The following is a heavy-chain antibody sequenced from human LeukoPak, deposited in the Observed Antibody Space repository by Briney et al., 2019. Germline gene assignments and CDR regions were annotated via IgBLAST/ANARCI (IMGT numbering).Heavy chain of an antibody. J-gene: IGHJ6*02. Sequence: ASVKVSCKASGYTFTSYGISWVRQAPGQGLEWMGGIIPIFGTANYAQKFQGRVTMTTDTSTTTVYMELSSLRSEDTAVYYCARSGSNYYYGMDAWGQGTTVTVSS. CDR1: GYTFTSYG. D-gene: IGHD2-8*01. CDR2: IIPIFGTA. CDR3: ARSGSNYYYGMDA. V-gene: IGHV1-69*05.